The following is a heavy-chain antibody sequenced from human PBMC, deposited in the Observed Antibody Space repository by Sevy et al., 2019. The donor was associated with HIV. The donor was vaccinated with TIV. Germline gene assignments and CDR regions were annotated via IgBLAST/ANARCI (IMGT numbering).Heavy chain of an antibody. CDR2: ISSSSSYI. V-gene: IGHV3-21*01. Sequence: GGSLRLSCAASGFTFSSYSMNWVXXAPGKGLEWVSSISSSSSYIYYADSVKGRFTISRDNAKNSLYLQMNSLRAEDTAVYYCARDNQLTGGAFDIWGQGTMVTVSS. CDR3: ARDNQLTGGAFDI. J-gene: IGHJ3*02. CDR1: GFTFSSYS. D-gene: IGHD2-8*02.